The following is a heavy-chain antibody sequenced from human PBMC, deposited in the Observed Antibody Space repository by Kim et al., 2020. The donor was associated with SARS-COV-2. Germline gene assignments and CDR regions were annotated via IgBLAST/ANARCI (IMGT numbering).Heavy chain of an antibody. J-gene: IGHJ3*02. V-gene: IGHV5-51*01. D-gene: IGHD3-22*01. CDR1: GYSFTSYW. CDR2: IYPGDSDT. Sequence: GESLKISCKGSGYSFTSYWIGWVRQMPGKGLEWMGIIYPGDSDTRYSPSFQGQVTISADKSISTAYLQWSSLKASDTAMYYCARLRGGWLRREAFDIWGQGTMVTVSS. CDR3: ARLRGGWLRREAFDI.